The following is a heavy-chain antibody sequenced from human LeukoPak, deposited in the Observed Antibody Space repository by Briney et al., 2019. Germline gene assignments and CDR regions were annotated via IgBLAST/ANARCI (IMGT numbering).Heavy chain of an antibody. V-gene: IGHV3-30-3*01. CDR2: ISYDGTNK. Sequence: GRSLRLSCAASGFTFSSYAMHWVRPAPGKGLEWVAVISYDGTNKYYADSVKGRFTISRDNSKNTLYLQMNSLRAEDTAVYYCARDQPYFDYWGQGTLVTVSS. CDR1: GFTFSSYA. J-gene: IGHJ4*02. CDR3: ARDQPYFDY.